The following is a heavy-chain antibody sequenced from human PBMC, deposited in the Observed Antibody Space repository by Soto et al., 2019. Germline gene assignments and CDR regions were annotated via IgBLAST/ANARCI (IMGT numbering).Heavy chain of an antibody. CDR2: IYPGDSDT. CDR1: GYSFTSYF. V-gene: IGHV5-51*01. CDR3: ARPRLYGMVSSDAFDI. Sequence: GESLKISCKGSGYSFTSYFIGWVRQMPGKGLEWMGIIYPGDSDTRYSPSFQGQVTISADKSISTAYLQWSSLKASDTAMYYCARPRLYGMVSSDAFDIWGQGTMVTVSS. D-gene: IGHD2-8*01. J-gene: IGHJ3*02.